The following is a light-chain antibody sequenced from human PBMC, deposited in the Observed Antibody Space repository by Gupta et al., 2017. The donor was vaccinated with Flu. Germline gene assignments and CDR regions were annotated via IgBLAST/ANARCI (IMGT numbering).Light chain of an antibody. CDR3: MQALQTPPNS. J-gene: IGKJ2*03. CDR2: LTS. Sequence: MLMLQSLLSLPVTPGDPASIPCRSSQSLLHSDGYHYLDWYLQKPGQSPQLLIYLTSHRASGVPDRFSGSGSGTDFTLKISRVEAEDFGVYYCMQALQTPPNSFGQGTKLEIK. V-gene: IGKV2-28*01. CDR1: QSLLHSDGYHY.